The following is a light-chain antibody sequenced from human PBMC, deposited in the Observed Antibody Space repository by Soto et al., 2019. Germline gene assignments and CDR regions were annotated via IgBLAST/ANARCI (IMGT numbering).Light chain of an antibody. CDR2: EVN. J-gene: IGLJ3*02. Sequence: QSALTQPPSASGSPGQSVAISCSGTSGDVGGYNYVSWYQQHPGKAPKLIIYEVNKRPSGVPDRFSGSKSGNTASLTVSGLQAEDEADYYCSSYAGSGVFGGATKLTV. CDR1: SGDVGGYNY. V-gene: IGLV2-8*01. CDR3: SSYAGSGV.